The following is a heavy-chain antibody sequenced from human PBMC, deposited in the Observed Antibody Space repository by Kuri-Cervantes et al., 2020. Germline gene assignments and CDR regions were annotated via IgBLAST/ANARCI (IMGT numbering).Heavy chain of an antibody. Sequence: SVKVSCKASGGTFSSYAISWVRQAPGQGLEWMGGIIPVFGRRNYAQNFQGRVTITADKSTSTAYMELSSLISGDTAIYYCAREKVGGANFDYWGQGTLVTVSS. D-gene: IGHD1-26*01. CDR3: AREKVGGANFDY. J-gene: IGHJ4*02. CDR2: IIPVFGRR. CDR1: GGTFSSYA. V-gene: IGHV1-69*06.